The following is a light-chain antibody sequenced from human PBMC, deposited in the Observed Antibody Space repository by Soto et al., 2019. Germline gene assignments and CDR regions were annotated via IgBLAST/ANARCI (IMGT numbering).Light chain of an antibody. V-gene: IGKV3-15*01. J-gene: IGKJ1*01. CDR1: QSISNY. CDR2: DAA. CDR3: QQYNRYTWT. Sequence: EIVLTQSPSTLSGSLLGIATVCVMGSQSISNYLAWYQQKHPQDPPLLINDAASRATGSPPRFSSSGSATADSLPTSSSLHPDVVASYYCQQYNRYTWTFGQGTKVDIK.